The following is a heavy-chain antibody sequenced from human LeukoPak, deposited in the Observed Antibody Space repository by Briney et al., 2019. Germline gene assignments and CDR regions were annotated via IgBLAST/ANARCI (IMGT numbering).Heavy chain of an antibody. CDR2: IGGNGDTS. Sequence: GGSLRLSCVASGFTFYNYAMHWVRQAPGKGLEYVSAIGGNGDTSYYADSVKGRFTISRDNSKNTVYLQLGSLRAEDMAVYYCATRHEYSYPYWGQGTLVTVSS. D-gene: IGHD5-18*01. V-gene: IGHV3-64*02. CDR3: ATRHEYSYPY. J-gene: IGHJ4*02. CDR1: GFTFYNYA.